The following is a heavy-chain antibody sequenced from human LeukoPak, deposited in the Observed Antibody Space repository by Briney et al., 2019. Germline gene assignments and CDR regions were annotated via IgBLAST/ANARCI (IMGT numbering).Heavy chain of an antibody. CDR1: GGSFSGYY. CDR2: INHSGST. J-gene: IGHJ3*02. D-gene: IGHD1-26*01. V-gene: IGHV4-34*01. Sequence: SETLSLTCAVYGGSFSGYYWSWIRQPPGKGLEWIGEINHSGSTNYNPSLKSRVTISVNTSKNQFSLKLSSVTAADTAVYYCARASGSYPTYAFDIWGQGTMVTVSS. CDR3: ARASGSYPTYAFDI.